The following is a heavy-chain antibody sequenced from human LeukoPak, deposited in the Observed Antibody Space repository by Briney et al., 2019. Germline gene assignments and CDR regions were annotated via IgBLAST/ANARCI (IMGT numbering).Heavy chain of an antibody. V-gene: IGHV3-30*04. CDR3: ARDLVDTAMAMEDYYHYYGMDV. Sequence: GGSLRLSCAASGFTFSSYAMHWVRQAPGKGLEWVAVISYDGSNKYYADSVKGRFTISRDNSKNTLYLQMNSLRAEDTAVYYCARDLVDTAMAMEDYYHYYGMDVWGQGTTVTVSS. D-gene: IGHD5-18*01. CDR2: ISYDGSNK. CDR1: GFTFSSYA. J-gene: IGHJ6*02.